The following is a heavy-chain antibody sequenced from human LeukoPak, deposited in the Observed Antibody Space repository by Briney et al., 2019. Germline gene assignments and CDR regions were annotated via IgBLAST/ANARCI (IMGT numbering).Heavy chain of an antibody. V-gene: IGHV4-30-2*01. D-gene: IGHD6-13*01. J-gene: IGHJ6*02. Sequence: SQTLSLTCAVSGGSISSGGYSWSWIRQPPGKGLEWIGYIYHSGSTYYNPSLKSRVTISVDRSKNQSSLKLSSVTAADTAVYYCARVVGYSSSWYGYYYYYGMDVWGQGTTVTVSS. CDR2: IYHSGST. CDR3: ARVVGYSSSWYGYYYYYGMDV. CDR1: GGSISSGGYS.